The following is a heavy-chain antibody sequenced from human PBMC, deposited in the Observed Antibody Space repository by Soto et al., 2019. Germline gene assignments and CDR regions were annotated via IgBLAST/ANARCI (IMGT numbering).Heavy chain of an antibody. CDR2: ICYSGST. CDR1: GGSISSYY. CDR3: ARVWGGAFDI. J-gene: IGHJ3*02. V-gene: IGHV4-59*01. Sequence: QVQLQESGPGLVKPSETLSLTCTVSGGSISSYYWSWIRQPPGKGLEWIGYICYSGSTNYNPSLKSRVTISVDTSKNQFSLKLSSVTGADTAVYYCARVWGGAFDIWGQGTIVTVSS. D-gene: IGHD3-10*01.